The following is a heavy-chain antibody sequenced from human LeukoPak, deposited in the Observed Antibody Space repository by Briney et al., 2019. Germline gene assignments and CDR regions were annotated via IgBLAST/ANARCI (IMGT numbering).Heavy chain of an antibody. CDR1: GGTFSSYA. D-gene: IGHD3-22*01. CDR2: MNPNSGNT. Sequence: ASVKVSCKASGGTFSSYAISWVRQATGQGLEWMGWMNPNSGNTGYAQKFQGRVTMTRNTSISTAYMELSSLRSEDTAVYYCARSYYYDSSGYFSEPDAFDIWGQGTMVTVSS. J-gene: IGHJ3*02. CDR3: ARSYYYDSSGYFSEPDAFDI. V-gene: IGHV1-8*02.